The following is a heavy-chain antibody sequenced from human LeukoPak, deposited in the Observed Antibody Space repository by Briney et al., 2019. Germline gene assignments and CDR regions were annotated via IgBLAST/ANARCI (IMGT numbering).Heavy chain of an antibody. J-gene: IGHJ4*02. CDR3: ASGGYSYGFDY. V-gene: IGHV4-30-2*01. CDR2: IYHNGNT. D-gene: IGHD5-18*01. Sequence: PSETLSLTCAVPGGSISSGGYSWSWIRQPPGKGLEWIGYIYHNGNTYYSPSLKSRVTISVDRSKNQLSLKLSSVTAADTAMYYCASGGYSYGFDYWGQGTLVTVSS. CDR1: GGSISSGGYS.